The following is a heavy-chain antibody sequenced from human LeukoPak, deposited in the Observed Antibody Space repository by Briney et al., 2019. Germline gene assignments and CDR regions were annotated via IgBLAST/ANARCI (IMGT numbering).Heavy chain of an antibody. CDR2: ISYDGSNK. D-gene: IGHD1-14*01. CDR1: GFTFSSYG. J-gene: IGHJ3*02. Sequence: PGRSLRLSCAASGFTFSSYGMHWVRQAPGKGLEWVAAISYDGSNKYYADSVKGRFTISRDNSKNTLYLQMNSPRAEDTAVYYCAKGNPLGAFDIWGQGTMVTVSS. V-gene: IGHV3-30*18. CDR3: AKGNPLGAFDI.